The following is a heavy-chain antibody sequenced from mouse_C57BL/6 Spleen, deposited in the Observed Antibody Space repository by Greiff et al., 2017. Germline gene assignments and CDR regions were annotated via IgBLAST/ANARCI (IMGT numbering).Heavy chain of an antibody. Sequence: DVHLVESEGGLVQPGSSMKLSCTASGFTFSDYYMAWVRQVPEKGLEWVANINYDGSSTYYLDSLKSRFIISRDNAKNILYLQMSSLKSEDTATYYCARGPYYYGSSYYFDYWGQGTTLTVSS. V-gene: IGHV5-16*01. CDR3: ARGPYYYGSSYYFDY. CDR2: INYDGSST. D-gene: IGHD1-1*01. J-gene: IGHJ2*01. CDR1: GFTFSDYY.